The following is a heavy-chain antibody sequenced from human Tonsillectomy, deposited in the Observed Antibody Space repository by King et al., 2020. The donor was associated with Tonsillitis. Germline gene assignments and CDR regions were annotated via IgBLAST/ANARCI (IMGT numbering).Heavy chain of an antibody. J-gene: IGHJ3*02. CDR3: ARDAGIGRNALDI. D-gene: IGHD1-14*01. Sequence: QLVQSGGGVVQPGRSLRLSCVASAFTSSNFAIHWVRQAPGKGLEWVAIISYDGNNEDYADSAKGRFTISRDNSQNTVSLKMNSLRLENTAVYFCARDAGIGRNALDIWGQGTMVTVSS. CDR1: AFTSSNFA. V-gene: IGHV3-30*04. CDR2: ISYDGNNE.